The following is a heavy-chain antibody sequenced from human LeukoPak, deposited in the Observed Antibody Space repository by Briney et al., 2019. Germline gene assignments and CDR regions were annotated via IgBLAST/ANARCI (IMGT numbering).Heavy chain of an antibody. CDR1: GGTFSGYY. V-gene: IGHV4-34*01. CDR2: INHSGST. CDR3: ARGHVWFGELSAIDAFDI. Sequence: SETLSLTCAVNGGTFSGYYWSWIRQPPGKGLEWIGEINHSGSTNYNPSLKSRVTISVDTSKNQFSLKLSSVTAADTAVYYCARGHVWFGELSAIDAFDIWGQGTMVTVSS. D-gene: IGHD3-10*01. J-gene: IGHJ3*02.